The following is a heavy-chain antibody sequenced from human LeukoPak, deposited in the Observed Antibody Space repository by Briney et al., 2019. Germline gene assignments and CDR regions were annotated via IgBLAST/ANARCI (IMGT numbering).Heavy chain of an antibody. J-gene: IGHJ5*02. Sequence: PSETLSLTCTASGVSISSSFCSWIRQPTVKGLEWIGRIYSTGSTTYNPSLKSRVTMSLDTSKTQFSVKLSSVTAADTAVYYCARVLGSWYQRSWCDPWGQGTLVTVSS. CDR3: ARVLGSWYQRSWCDP. CDR1: GVSISSSF. V-gene: IGHV4-4*07. D-gene: IGHD6-13*01. CDR2: IYSTGST.